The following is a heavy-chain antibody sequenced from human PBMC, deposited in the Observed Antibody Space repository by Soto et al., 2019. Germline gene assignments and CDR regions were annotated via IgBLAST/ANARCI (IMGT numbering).Heavy chain of an antibody. J-gene: IGHJ6*02. D-gene: IGHD6-13*01. Sequence: ASVKFSCKASGYTFTGGYMHWVRQAPGQGLEWMGWINPNSGGTNYAQKFQGRVTMTRDTSISTAYMELSRLRSDDTAVYYCARDLSSSWVFDVWGQGPTVTVSS. V-gene: IGHV1-2*02. CDR2: INPNSGGT. CDR1: GYTFTGGY. CDR3: ARDLSSSWVFDV.